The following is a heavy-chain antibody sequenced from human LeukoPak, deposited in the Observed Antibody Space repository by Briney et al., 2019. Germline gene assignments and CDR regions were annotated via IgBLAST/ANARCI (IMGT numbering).Heavy chain of an antibody. CDR1: GPTVSNTY. D-gene: IGHD6-19*01. V-gene: IGHV3-23*01. Sequence: PGGSLRLSCAASGPTVSNTYMSWVRQAPGKGLEWVSAISGSGGNTYYADSVKGRFTISRYNSKNTLYLQMNSLRAEDTAVYYCADWEISGWYASYWGQGTLVTVSS. J-gene: IGHJ4*02. CDR3: ADWEISGWYASY. CDR2: ISGSGGNT.